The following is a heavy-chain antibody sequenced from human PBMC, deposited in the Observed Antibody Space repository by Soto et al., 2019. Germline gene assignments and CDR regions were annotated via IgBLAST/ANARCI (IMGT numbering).Heavy chain of an antibody. D-gene: IGHD5-12*01. J-gene: IGHJ3*02. CDR3: ARTLATVADAFDI. V-gene: IGHV3-21*01. CDR1: GFTFSSYS. Sequence: GGSLILSCAASGFTFSSYSMNWVRQAPGKGLEWVSSISSSSSYIYYADSVKGRFTISRDNAKNSLYLQMNSLRAEDTAVYYCARTLATVADAFDIWGQGTMVTVSS. CDR2: ISSSSSYI.